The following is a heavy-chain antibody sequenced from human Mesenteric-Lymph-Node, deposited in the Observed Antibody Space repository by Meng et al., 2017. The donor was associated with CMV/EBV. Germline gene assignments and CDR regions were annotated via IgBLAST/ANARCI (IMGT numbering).Heavy chain of an antibody. CDR2: VHHSGST. CDR3: ARDGSSWLRAGFDP. D-gene: IGHD6-13*01. CDR1: GGSISSSTW. V-gene: IGHV4-4*02. Sequence: VSGGSISSSTWWSWVRQSPGKGLEWIGEVHHSGSTNYNPSLKSRVTMSVDKSKNQFSLKLTSVTAADTAIYYCARDGSSWLRAGFDPWGQGTLVTVSS. J-gene: IGHJ5*02.